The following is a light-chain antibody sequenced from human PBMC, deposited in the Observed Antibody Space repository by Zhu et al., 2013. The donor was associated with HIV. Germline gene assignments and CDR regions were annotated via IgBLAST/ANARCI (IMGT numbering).Light chain of an antibody. CDR1: HDITND. V-gene: IGKV1-6*01. CDR3: LQHNSLPWT. CDR2: TAS. Sequence: AIQMTQSPSSLSASVGDRVTITCRASHDITNDLDWYQQRPGRAPDLLIYTASTLASGVPSRFAGSRSGTDFFLTISSVQPDDFATYYCLQHNSLPWTFGQGTRVE. J-gene: IGKJ1*01.